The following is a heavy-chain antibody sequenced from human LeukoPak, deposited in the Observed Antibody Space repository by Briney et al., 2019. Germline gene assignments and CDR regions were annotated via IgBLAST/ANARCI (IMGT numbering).Heavy chain of an antibody. CDR2: IYHSGST. V-gene: IGHV4-4*02. CDR3: ARSRGYDILTGYEMDV. CDR1: GGSISSSNW. Sequence: PSGTLSLTCAVSGGSISSSNWWSWVRQPPGKGLEWIGEIYHSGSTNYNPSLKSRVTISVDKSKNQFSLKLSSVTAADTAMYYCARSRGYDILTGYEMDVWGKGTTVTVSS. D-gene: IGHD3-9*01. J-gene: IGHJ6*04.